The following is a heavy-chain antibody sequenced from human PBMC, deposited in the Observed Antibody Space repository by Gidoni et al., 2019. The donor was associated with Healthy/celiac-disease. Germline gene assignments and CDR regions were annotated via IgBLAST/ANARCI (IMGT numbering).Heavy chain of an antibody. Sequence: EVQLVESGGGLVKPGGSLRLSCAASGFTFSNAWVSWVRQAPGKGLEWVGRIKSKTDGGNTDFAAPVKGRFTISRDDSKNTLYLQMNSLKTEDTAVYYCTTGAGYDPYYFDYWGQGTLVTVSS. V-gene: IGHV3-15*01. CDR1: GFTFSNAW. CDR3: TTGAGYDPYYFDY. D-gene: IGHD3-22*01. CDR2: IKSKTDGGNT. J-gene: IGHJ4*02.